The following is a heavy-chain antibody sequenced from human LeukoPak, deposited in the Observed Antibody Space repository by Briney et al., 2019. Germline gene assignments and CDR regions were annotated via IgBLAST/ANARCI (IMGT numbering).Heavy chain of an antibody. CDR1: GFTFSSYG. Sequence: GALRLSCAASGFTFSSYGMHWVRQAPGKGLEWVAVISYDGSSKYYADSVKGRFTISRDNSKNTLYLQMNSLRAEDTAVYYCAKDTEEMLFQFDYWGQGTLVTVSS. CDR2: ISYDGSSK. CDR3: AKDTEEMLFQFDY. J-gene: IGHJ4*02. V-gene: IGHV3-30*18. D-gene: IGHD5-24*01.